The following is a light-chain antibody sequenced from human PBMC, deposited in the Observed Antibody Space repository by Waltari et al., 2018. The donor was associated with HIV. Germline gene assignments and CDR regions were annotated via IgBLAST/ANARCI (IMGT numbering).Light chain of an antibody. Sequence: DIVMTQSPLSLPVTPGEPASISCRSSHSLLHRNGFNYVDWYLQKPGQSPQLLIYLGSNRASGVPDRFSGSGSGTEFTLKIRRVEAEDVGVYYCMQALQGVSFGGGTKVEIK. CDR1: HSLLHRNGFNY. V-gene: IGKV2-28*01. CDR3: MQALQGVS. J-gene: IGKJ4*01. CDR2: LGS.